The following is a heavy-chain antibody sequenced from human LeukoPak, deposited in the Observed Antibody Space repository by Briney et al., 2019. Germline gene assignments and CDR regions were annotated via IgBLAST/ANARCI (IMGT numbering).Heavy chain of an antibody. CDR1: GYTFTGYY. J-gene: IGHJ4*02. D-gene: IGHD2-2*01. V-gene: IGHV1-2*02. CDR3: ARDEGYCSSASCSAELDY. CDR2: INPNSGGT. Sequence: ASVKASCKASGYTFTGYYMHWVRQAPGQGLEWMGWINPNSGGTIYAQNFQGRVTMTRDTSISTAYMELSRLRSDDTAVYYCARDEGYCSSASCSAELDYWGKGTLVTVSS.